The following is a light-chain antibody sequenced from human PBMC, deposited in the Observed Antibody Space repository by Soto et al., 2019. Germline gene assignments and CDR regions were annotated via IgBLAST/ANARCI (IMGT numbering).Light chain of an antibody. V-gene: IGKV2-30*01. CDR1: QSLVYSDGNTY. J-gene: IGKJ4*01. CDR3: MQGTYWPRLT. CDR2: KVS. Sequence: DAVMTQSPHSLPVTLGQPASISCRSSQSLVYSDGNTYLNWFHQRPGQSPRRLIYKVSNRDSGVPDRFSGSGSGTDFTLKISRVEAEDVGVHYCMQGTYWPRLTIGGGTKVEIK.